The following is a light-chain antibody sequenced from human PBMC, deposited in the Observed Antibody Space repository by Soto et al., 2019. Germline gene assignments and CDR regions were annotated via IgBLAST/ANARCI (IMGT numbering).Light chain of an antibody. J-gene: IGLJ1*01. Sequence: QSALTQPASVSGSPGQSITISCTGTSSDVGGYNYVSWYQQHPGKAPKLMIYXXXXXXXXXXXXXXGSKSGNTASLTISGXXAEDXXXYYCSSYTSSSTYVFGTGTKVTVL. CDR3: SSYTSSSTYV. CDR2: XXX. V-gene: IGLV2-14*01. CDR1: SSDVGGYNY.